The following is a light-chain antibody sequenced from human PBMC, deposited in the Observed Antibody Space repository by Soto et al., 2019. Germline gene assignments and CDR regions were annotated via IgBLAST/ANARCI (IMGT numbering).Light chain of an antibody. CDR1: QTISSW. V-gene: IGKV1-5*03. CDR2: KAS. J-gene: IGKJ1*01. Sequence: DIQLTQSPSSLSASVGDSVILTCMTSQTISSWLAWYQQKPGKAPKLLIYKASTLKSGVPSRFSGSGSGTEFTLTISSLQPDDFATYYCQHYNSYSEAFGQGTKVDI. CDR3: QHYNSYSEA.